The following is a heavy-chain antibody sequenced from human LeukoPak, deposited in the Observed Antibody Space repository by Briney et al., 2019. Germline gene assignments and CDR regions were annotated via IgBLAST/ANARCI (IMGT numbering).Heavy chain of an antibody. D-gene: IGHD5-18*01. V-gene: IGHV3-48*01. CDR3: ARDSLRGYSYGYTGDY. Sequence: GGSLRLSCAASGFTFSSYSMNWVRQAPGKGLEWVSYISSSSSTIYYADSVKGRFTISRNNAKNSLYLQMNSLRAEDTAVYYCARDSLRGYSYGYTGDYWGQGTLVTVSS. CDR1: GFTFSSYS. CDR2: ISSSSSTI. J-gene: IGHJ4*02.